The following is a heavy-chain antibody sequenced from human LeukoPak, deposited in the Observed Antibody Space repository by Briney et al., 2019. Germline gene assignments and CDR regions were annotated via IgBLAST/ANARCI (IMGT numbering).Heavy chain of an antibody. CDR3: AKDTTSAKASTMDRGVSSMDV. V-gene: IGHV3-23*01. CDR2: ISGSGTST. D-gene: IGHD3-10*01. Sequence: GGSLRLSCAASGFTFSSYAMSWVRQAPGKGLEWVSTISGSGTSTYYADSVKGRFTISRDNSKNTLYLQMNSLRAEDTAVYYCAKDTTSAKASTMDRGVSSMDVWGQGTTVTVSS. J-gene: IGHJ6*02. CDR1: GFTFSSYA.